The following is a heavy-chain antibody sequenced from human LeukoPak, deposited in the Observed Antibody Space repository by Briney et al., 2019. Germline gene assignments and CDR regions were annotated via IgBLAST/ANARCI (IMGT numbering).Heavy chain of an antibody. CDR2: ISAYNGNT. CDR1: GYTFTSYG. D-gene: IGHD6-13*01. Sequence: ASVKVSCKASGYTFTSYGISWVRQAPGQGLEWMGWISAYNGNTNYAQKLQGRVTMTTDTSTSTAYMELSSLRSEDTAVYYCVAAAAGTMWWGQGTLVTVSS. V-gene: IGHV1-18*01. J-gene: IGHJ4*02. CDR3: VAAAAGTMW.